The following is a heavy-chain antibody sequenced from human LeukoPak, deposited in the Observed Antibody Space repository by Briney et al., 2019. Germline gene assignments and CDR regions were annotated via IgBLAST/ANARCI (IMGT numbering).Heavy chain of an antibody. Sequence: GGSLRLSCAASGFTFSSYSMNWVRQAPGKGLEWVSSISSSSSYIYYADSVKGRFTISRDNAKNSLYLQMNSLRAEDTAVYCCARSERHSSGYSPDYWGQGTLVTVSS. J-gene: IGHJ4*02. D-gene: IGHD3-22*01. CDR1: GFTFSSYS. CDR3: ARSERHSSGYSPDY. CDR2: ISSSSSYI. V-gene: IGHV3-21*01.